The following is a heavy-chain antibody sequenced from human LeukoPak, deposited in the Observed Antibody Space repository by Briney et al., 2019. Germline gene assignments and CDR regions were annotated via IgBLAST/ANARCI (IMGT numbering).Heavy chain of an antibody. D-gene: IGHD3-9*01. V-gene: IGHV3-33*01. CDR1: GFTFSNSG. CDR2: LWYNGKNK. J-gene: IGHJ4*02. CDR3: ARLRYGFDY. Sequence: AGGSLRLSCAASGFTFSNSGMHWVRQAPGKGLEWVAILWYNGKNKYYADPVEGRFTVSRDTSKSTLYLQMNSLRAEDTAVYYCARLRYGFDYWGQGTLVTVSS.